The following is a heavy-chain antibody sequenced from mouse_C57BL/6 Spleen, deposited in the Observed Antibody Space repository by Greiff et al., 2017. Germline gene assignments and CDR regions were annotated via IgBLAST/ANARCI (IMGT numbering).Heavy chain of an antibody. CDR3: ARPHSGAYYFDY. CDR2: ISSGGSYT. D-gene: IGHD3-1*01. J-gene: IGHJ2*01. V-gene: IGHV5-6*02. Sequence: DVKLVESGGDLVKPGGSLKLSCAPSGFTFSSYGMSWVRQTPDKRLEWVATISSGGSYTYYPDSVRGRFTISRDNAKNTLYLPMSSLKSEDTAMYYCARPHSGAYYFDYWGQGTTLTVSS. CDR1: GFTFSSYG.